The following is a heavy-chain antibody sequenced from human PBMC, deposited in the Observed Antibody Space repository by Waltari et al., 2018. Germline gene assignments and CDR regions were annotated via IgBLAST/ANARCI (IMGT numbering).Heavy chain of an antibody. V-gene: IGHV1-69*04. CDR2: IIPILCIA. Sequence: QVQLVQSGAEVKKPGSSVKVSCKASGGTFSSYAISWVRQAPGQGLEWMGGIIPILCIANYAKKFEGRVTITADESTSTAYMELSSLRSEDTAVYYCARDHVWGGVRTFDIWGQGTMVTVSS. J-gene: IGHJ3*02. D-gene: IGHD3-16*01. CDR1: GGTFSSYA. CDR3: ARDHVWGGVRTFDI.